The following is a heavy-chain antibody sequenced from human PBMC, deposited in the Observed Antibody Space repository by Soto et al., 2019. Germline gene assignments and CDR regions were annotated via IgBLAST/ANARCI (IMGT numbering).Heavy chain of an antibody. Sequence: ASVKVSCKASGGTFSSYAISWVRQAPGQGLEWMGWISAYNGNTNYAQKLQGRVTMTTDTSTSTAYMELRSLRSDDTAVYYCARGFAPKESYDYWGQGTLVTVSS. J-gene: IGHJ4*02. CDR1: GGTFSSYA. V-gene: IGHV1-18*01. D-gene: IGHD3-3*01. CDR2: ISAYNGNT. CDR3: ARGFAPKESYDY.